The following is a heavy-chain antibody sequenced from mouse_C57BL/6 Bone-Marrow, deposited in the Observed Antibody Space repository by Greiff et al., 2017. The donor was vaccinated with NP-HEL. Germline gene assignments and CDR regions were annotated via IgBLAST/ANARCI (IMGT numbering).Heavy chain of an antibody. Sequence: EVQLVESGGGLVQPGGSLKLSCAASGFTFSDYYMYWVRQTPEKRLEWVAYISNGGGSTYYPDTVKGRFTISRDNAKNTMYLQMSRLKSEDTAMYYCARPRILPYYYGSNPLAYWGQGTLVTVSA. CDR3: ARPRILPYYYGSNPLAY. V-gene: IGHV5-12*01. CDR2: ISNGGGST. CDR1: GFTFSDYY. J-gene: IGHJ3*01. D-gene: IGHD1-1*01.